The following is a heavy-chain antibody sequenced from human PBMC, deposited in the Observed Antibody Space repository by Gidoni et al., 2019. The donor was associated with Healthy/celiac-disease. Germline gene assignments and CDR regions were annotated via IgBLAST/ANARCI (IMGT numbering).Heavy chain of an antibody. V-gene: IGHV4-34*01. CDR2: INHSGST. CDR1: GGSFSGYY. CDR3: ARGPYCSSTSCYARGWFDP. Sequence: QVQLQQWGAGLWKPSETLSLTCAVYGGSFSGYYWSWIRQPPGKGLEWIGEINHSGSTNYNPSLKSRVTISVDTSKNQFSLKLSSVTAADTAVYYCARGPYCSSTSCYARGWFDPWGQGTLVTVSS. J-gene: IGHJ5*02. D-gene: IGHD2-2*01.